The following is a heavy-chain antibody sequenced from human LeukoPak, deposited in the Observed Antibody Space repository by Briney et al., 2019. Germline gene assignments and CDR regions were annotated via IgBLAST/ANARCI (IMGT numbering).Heavy chain of an antibody. D-gene: IGHD6-13*01. CDR1: GFTFSSYG. Sequence: GGSLRLSCAASGFTFSSYGMHWVRQAPGKGLEWVAVISYDGSNKYYADSVKGRFTISRDNSKNTLYLQMNSLRAEDTAVYYCAKHLARDSISPFGPWGQGTLVTVSS. J-gene: IGHJ5*02. V-gene: IGHV3-30*18. CDR3: AKHLARDSISPFGP. CDR2: ISYDGSNK.